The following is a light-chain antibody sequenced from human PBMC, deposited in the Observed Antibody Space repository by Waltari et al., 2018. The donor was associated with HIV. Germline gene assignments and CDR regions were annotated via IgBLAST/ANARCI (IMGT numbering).Light chain of an antibody. J-gene: IGLJ3*02. Sequence: SFVLIQQPSVSVSPGQTAAITCSGDTLGSKYTCWFQQKPGQSPVLFIAQYSKRPSGIPERFSGSKAGNTATLTISETQAMDEADYYCHSWDTNNVQVFGGGTKLTVL. CDR3: HSWDTNNVQV. CDR2: QYS. V-gene: IGLV3-1*01. CDR1: TLGSKY.